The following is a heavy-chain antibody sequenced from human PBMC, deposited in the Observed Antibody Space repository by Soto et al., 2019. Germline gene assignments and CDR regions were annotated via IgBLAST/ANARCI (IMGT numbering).Heavy chain of an antibody. CDR3: ARRMCSSGWYDSFDY. CDR2: IIPIFGTA. J-gene: IGHJ4*02. Sequence: SVKVSCKASGGTFSSYAISWVRQAPGQGLEWMGGIIPIFGTANYAQKFQGRVTITADKSTSTAYMELSSLRSEDTAVYYCARRMCSSGWYDSFDYWGQGTLVTVSS. D-gene: IGHD6-19*01. V-gene: IGHV1-69*06. CDR1: GGTFSSYA.